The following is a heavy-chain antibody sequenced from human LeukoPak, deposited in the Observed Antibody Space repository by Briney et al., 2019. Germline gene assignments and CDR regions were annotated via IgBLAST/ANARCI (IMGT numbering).Heavy chain of an antibody. CDR1: GGSIGSSSFY. CDR3: ARDSGSRGAPTQFDY. CDR2: IYYSGST. Sequence: SETLSLTCTVSGGSIGSSSFYWGWIRQPTGKGLEWIGSIYYSGSTYYNPSLKSRVTLSVDTSKNQFSLRLSSVTAADTAVYYCARDSGSRGAPTQFDYWGPGTLVTVSS. D-gene: IGHD1-26*01. V-gene: IGHV4-39*07. J-gene: IGHJ4*02.